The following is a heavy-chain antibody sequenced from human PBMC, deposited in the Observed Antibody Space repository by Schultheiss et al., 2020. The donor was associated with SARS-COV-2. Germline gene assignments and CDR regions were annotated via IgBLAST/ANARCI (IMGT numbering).Heavy chain of an antibody. V-gene: IGHV3-23*01. Sequence: GGSLRLSCAASGFTFSSYSMNWVRQAPGKGMEWVSGISGSGGSTYYADSVKGRFTISRDNSKNTLYLQMNSLRAEDTAVYYCAKGVGWITMIVVGDAFDIWGQGTMVTVSS. CDR1: GFTFSSYS. CDR2: ISGSGGST. D-gene: IGHD3-22*01. CDR3: AKGVGWITMIVVGDAFDI. J-gene: IGHJ3*02.